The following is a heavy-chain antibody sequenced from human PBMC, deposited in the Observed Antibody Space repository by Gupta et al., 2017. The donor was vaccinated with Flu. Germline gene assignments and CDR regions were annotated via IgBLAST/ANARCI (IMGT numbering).Heavy chain of an antibody. D-gene: IGHD3-9*01. Sequence: SCYWGWIRQPPGKGLEWIGSIFYTGSTSYSPSLKSRVTISVDTSKNQFSLKLSSVTAADTAVYYCARRGKTGYDNWFDPWGQGTLVTVS. CDR2: IFYTGST. V-gene: IGHV4-39*01. J-gene: IGHJ5*02. CDR3: ARRGKTGYDNWFDP. CDR1: SCY.